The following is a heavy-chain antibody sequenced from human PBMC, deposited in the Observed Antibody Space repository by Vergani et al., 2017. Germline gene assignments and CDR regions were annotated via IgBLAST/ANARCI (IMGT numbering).Heavy chain of an antibody. CDR2: VYTSGMT. Sequence: QVQLQESGPGLVKASQTLSLTCTVSGGSINTGAYYWSWIRQPAGKGLEWIGRVYTSGMTNYNPSLKSRVTILVDRSKSQLSLKLTSVTAGDTAVYFCARELSYYYGSGSDDYNPYYYEGMDVWGPGTTVTVSS. V-gene: IGHV4-61*02. CDR3: ARELSYYYGSGSDDYNPYYYEGMDV. J-gene: IGHJ6*02. D-gene: IGHD3-10*01. CDR1: GGSINTGAYY.